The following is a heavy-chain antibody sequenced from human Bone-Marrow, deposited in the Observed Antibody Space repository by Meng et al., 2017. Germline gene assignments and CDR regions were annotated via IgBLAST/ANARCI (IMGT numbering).Heavy chain of an antibody. Sequence: QVQLQESGPGPGNPSQTLSLTCTVSGGSISSGGYYWSWIRQHPGKGLEWIGYIYYSGSTYYNPSLKSRVTISVDTSKNQFSLKLSSVTAADTAVYYCARVAYGRDNRYFDYWGQGTLVTVSS. CDR3: ARVAYGRDNRYFDY. CDR2: IYYSGST. J-gene: IGHJ4*02. CDR1: GGSISSGGYY. D-gene: IGHD1-14*01. V-gene: IGHV4-31*03.